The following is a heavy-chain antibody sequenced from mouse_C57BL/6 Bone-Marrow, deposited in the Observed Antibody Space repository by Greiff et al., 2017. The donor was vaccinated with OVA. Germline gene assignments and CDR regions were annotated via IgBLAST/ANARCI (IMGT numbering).Heavy chain of an antibody. J-gene: IGHJ4*01. CDR2: INPGSGGT. CDR1: GYAFTNYL. V-gene: IGHV1-54*01. Sequence: QVQLQQSGAELVRPGTSVKVSCKASGYAFTNYLIEWVKQRPGQGLEWIGVINPGSGGTNYNEKFKGKATLTADKSSGTAYMQLSNLTSENSAVYFCARYRSGAVDYWGQGTSVTVSA. CDR3: ARYRSGAVDY.